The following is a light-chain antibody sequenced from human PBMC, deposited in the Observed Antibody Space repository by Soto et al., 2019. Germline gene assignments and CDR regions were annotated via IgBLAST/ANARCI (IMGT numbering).Light chain of an antibody. CDR1: QSVTFY. CDR2: YTS. CDR3: QQRGTWPPT. J-gene: IGKJ2*01. V-gene: IGKV3-11*01. Sequence: EIVLTQSPATLSLSPGQRATLSCRASQSVTFYLAGYQQKPGQAPRLLIYYTSNRATGIPARFSGSGSGTEFTLTISSLEPGDFAVYYCQQRGTWPPTFGQGTKLEIK.